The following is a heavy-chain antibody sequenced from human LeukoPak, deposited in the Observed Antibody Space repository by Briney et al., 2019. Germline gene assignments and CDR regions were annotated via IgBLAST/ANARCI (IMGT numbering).Heavy chain of an antibody. J-gene: IGHJ4*02. V-gene: IGHV3-11*04. CDR2: ISSSGSTI. CDR3: ARASYDSSGYSSY. D-gene: IGHD3-22*01. Sequence: GGSLRLSCAASGFTFSDYYMSWTRQAPGKGLEWVSYISSSGSTIYYADSVKGRFTISRDNAKNSLYLQMNSLRAEDTAVYYCARASYDSSGYSSYWGQGTLVTVSS. CDR1: GFTFSDYY.